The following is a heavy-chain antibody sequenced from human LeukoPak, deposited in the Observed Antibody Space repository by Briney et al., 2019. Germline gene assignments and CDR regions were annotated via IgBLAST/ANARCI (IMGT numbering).Heavy chain of an antibody. CDR2: IYFSRAT. CDR3: AREDPQTTVPEGLDV. Sequence: SETLSLTCTVSGGSISRYYWSWIRQPPGKGLEWIGYIYFSRATNYNPSLKSRVTISVDTSKNQFSLKLSSVTAADTAVYYCAREDPQTTVPEGLDVWGQGTTVIVSS. V-gene: IGHV4-59*01. J-gene: IGHJ6*02. D-gene: IGHD4-17*01. CDR1: GGSISRYY.